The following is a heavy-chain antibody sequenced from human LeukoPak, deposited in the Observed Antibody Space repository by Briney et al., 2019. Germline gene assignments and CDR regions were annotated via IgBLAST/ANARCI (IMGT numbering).Heavy chain of an antibody. CDR1: GFTFGDYA. CDR2: IRSKVYGGTP. CDR3: TRDQTPYY. Sequence: GRSLRLSCTASGFTFGDYAMSWVRQAPGKGLEWVGFIRSKVYGGTPEYAASVKGRFTISRDDSKGIAYLQMNSLKTEDTAVYYCTRDQTPYYWGQGTLVTVSS. J-gene: IGHJ4*02. V-gene: IGHV3-49*04.